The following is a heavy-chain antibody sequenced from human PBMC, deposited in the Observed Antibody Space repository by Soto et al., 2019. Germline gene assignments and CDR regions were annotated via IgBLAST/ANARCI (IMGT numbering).Heavy chain of an antibody. CDR2: IIPIFGTA. J-gene: IGHJ4*02. D-gene: IGHD6-13*01. CDR3: ARQKAAGAAAGRDYFDY. CDR1: GGTFSSYA. V-gene: IGHV1-69*06. Sequence: QVQLVQSGAEVKKPGSSVKVSCKASGGTFSSYAISWVRQAPGQGLEWMVGIIPIFGTANYAQKFQGRVTITADKSTSTAYMELSSLRSEDTAVYYCARQKAAGAAAGRDYFDYWGQGTLVTVSS.